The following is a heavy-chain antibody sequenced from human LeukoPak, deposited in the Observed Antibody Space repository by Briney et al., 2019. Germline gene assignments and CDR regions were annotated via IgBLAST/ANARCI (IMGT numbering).Heavy chain of an antibody. J-gene: IGHJ4*02. V-gene: IGHV4-38-2*02. CDR3: AREPPGY. CDR2: LYHSGST. CDR1: AYSISSGYY. Sequence: SQTLSLTCTVSAYSISSGYYWGWIRLPPGKGLEWIGTLYHSGSTYYNPSLMSRVTISVDTSKNQSSRKLSSVTAADTGVYYCAREPPGYWGQGILVTVSS.